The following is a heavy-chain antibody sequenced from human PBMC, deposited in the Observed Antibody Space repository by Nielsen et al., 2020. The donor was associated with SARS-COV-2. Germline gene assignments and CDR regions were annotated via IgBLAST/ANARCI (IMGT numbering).Heavy chain of an antibody. V-gene: IGHV3-23*01. CDR1: GFTFSSYA. D-gene: IGHD4-17*01. J-gene: IGHJ2*01. CDR3: ATGGGDYGDYNYFDL. CDR2: ISSSGSTI. Sequence: GESLKISCAASGFTFSSYAMSWVRQAPGKGLEWVSAISSSGSTIYYADSVKGRFTISRDNAKNSLYLQMNSLRAEDTALYYCATGGGDYGDYNYFDLWGRGTLVTVSS.